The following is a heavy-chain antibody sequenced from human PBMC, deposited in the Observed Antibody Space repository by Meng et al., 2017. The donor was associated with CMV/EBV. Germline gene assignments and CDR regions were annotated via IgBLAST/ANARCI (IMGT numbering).Heavy chain of an antibody. CDR1: GGSFSGYY. Sequence: QVQLQQWGPGLLNPSETVALTCAGSGGSFSGYYWSWIRHPPGKGLEWIGEINHSGSTNYNPSLKSRVTIAVDTSKNQFSLKLSSVTAADTAVYYCARGGGGEWELLHYFDYWGQGTLVTVSS. V-gene: IGHV4-34*01. CDR3: ARGGGGEWELLHYFDY. CDR2: INHSGST. D-gene: IGHD1-26*01. J-gene: IGHJ4*02.